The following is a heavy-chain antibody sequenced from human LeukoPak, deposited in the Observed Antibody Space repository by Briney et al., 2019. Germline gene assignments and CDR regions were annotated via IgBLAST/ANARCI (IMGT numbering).Heavy chain of an antibody. CDR2: ICYSGST. Sequence: SETLSLTCTVSGGSISSSSYYWGWIRQPPGKGLEWIGSICYSGSTYYNPSLKSRVTISVDTSKNQFSLKLSSVTAADTAVYYCASSRYYYYYYMDVWGKGTTVAVSS. V-gene: IGHV4-39*07. J-gene: IGHJ6*03. CDR3: ASSRYYYYYYMDV. CDR1: GGSISSSSYY. D-gene: IGHD4-11*01.